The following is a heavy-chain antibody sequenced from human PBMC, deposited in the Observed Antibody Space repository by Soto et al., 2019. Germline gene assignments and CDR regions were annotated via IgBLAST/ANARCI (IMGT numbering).Heavy chain of an antibody. J-gene: IGHJ5*02. D-gene: IGHD3-3*01. CDR2: IYYSGST. CDR1: GFSISSYY. V-gene: IGHV4-59*01. CDR3: ARDRYRYYDFWSGNRGWFDP. Sequence: PSETLSLTCTVSGFSISSYYWSWIRQPPGKGLEWIGYIYYSGSTNYNPSLKSRVTISVDTSKNQFSLKLSSVTAADTAVYYCARDRYRYYDFWSGNRGWFDPWGQGTLVTVSS.